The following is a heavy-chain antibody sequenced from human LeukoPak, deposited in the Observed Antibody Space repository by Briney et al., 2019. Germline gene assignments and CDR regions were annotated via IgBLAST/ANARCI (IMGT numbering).Heavy chain of an antibody. D-gene: IGHD1-1*01. J-gene: IGHJ4*02. CDR1: GFTFSSYW. CDR3: ARVRWERGDYFDY. Sequence: GGSLRLSCAASGFTFSSYWMSWVRQAPGKGLEWVANIKQGGSEKYYVDSVKGRFTISRDNAKNSLYLQMNSLRAEDTAVYYCARVRWERGDYFDYWGQGTLVTVSS. CDR2: IKQGGSEK. V-gene: IGHV3-7*01.